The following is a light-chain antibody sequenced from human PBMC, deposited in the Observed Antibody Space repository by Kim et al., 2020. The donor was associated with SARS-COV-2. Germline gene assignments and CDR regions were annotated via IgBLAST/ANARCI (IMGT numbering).Light chain of an antibody. CDR2: GAS. V-gene: IGKV3-15*01. CDR1: QSINNN. Sequence: SVSPGERATLSCRASQSINNNLAWDQQKPGQSPRLLIYGASAGATGIPARFSGSGSGTEFALTISSLQSEDFAVYYCQQYNNWPLTFGGGTKLEI. J-gene: IGKJ4*01. CDR3: QQYNNWPLT.